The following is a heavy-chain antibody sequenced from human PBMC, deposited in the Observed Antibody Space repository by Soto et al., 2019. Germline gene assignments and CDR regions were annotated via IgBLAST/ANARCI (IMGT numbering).Heavy chain of an antibody. CDR3: ARRSGYAFDI. D-gene: IGHD6-19*01. CDR1: GFTFSTYS. V-gene: IGHV3-21*01. J-gene: IGHJ3*02. CDR2: ISSTSRYI. Sequence: EVQLVESGGGLVKPGASLRLSCAASGFTFSTYSMNWVRQAPGKGLEWVSSISSTSRYIYYADSVKGRFTISRDNAENSLYLLMNSLRAEDTSVYYCARRSGYAFDIWGQGTMVTVSS.